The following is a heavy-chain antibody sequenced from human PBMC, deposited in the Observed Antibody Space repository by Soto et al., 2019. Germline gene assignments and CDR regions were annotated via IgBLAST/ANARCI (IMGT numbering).Heavy chain of an antibody. CDR3: ARQDIPKGIAVAGNYFDY. Sequence: QLQLQESGPGLVKPSETLSLTCTVSGGSISSSSYYWGWIRQPPGKGLEWIGSIYYSGSTYYNPSLKSRATISVDTSKNQFSLKLSSVTAADTAVYYCARQDIPKGIAVAGNYFDYWGQGTLVTVSS. CDR2: IYYSGST. J-gene: IGHJ4*02. CDR1: GGSISSSSYY. V-gene: IGHV4-39*01. D-gene: IGHD6-19*01.